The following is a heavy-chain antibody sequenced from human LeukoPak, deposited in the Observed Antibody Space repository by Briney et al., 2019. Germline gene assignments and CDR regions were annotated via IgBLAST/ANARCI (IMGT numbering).Heavy chain of an antibody. Sequence: PSETLSLTCAVYGGSFSGYYWSRIRQPPGKGLEWIGYIYYSGSTNYNPSLKSRVTISVDTSKNQFSLKLSSVTAADTAVYYCASLEVPAYYFDYWGQGTLVTVSS. CDR2: IYYSGST. J-gene: IGHJ4*02. D-gene: IGHD2-2*01. V-gene: IGHV4-59*08. CDR3: ASLEVPAYYFDY. CDR1: GGSFSGYY.